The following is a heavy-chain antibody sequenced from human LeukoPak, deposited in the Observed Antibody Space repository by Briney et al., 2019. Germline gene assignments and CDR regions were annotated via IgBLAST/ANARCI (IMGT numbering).Heavy chain of an antibody. D-gene: IGHD5-24*01. Sequence: GGTLRLSCAASGITIRNYGMTWVRQAPGRGLQWVSSINNSGTRTFYEDSVRGRFTISRDDSKNTIYLQMNSLRVEDTAVYYCARDPNYYFDYWGQGTLVTVSS. CDR1: GITIRNYG. CDR3: ARDPNYYFDY. V-gene: IGHV3-23*05. J-gene: IGHJ4*02. CDR2: INNSGTRT.